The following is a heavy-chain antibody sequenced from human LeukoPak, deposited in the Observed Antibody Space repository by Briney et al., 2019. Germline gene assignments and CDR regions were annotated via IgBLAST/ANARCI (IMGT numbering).Heavy chain of an antibody. V-gene: IGHV4-59*08. CDR1: GGSISSYY. D-gene: IGHD3-3*01. Sequence: PSETLSLTCTVSGGSISSYYWSWIRQPPGKGLEWIGYIYYSGSTNYNPSLKSRVTISVDTSKNQFSLKLSSVTAADTAVYYCAREMYYDFWSGYCDYWGQGTLVTVSS. J-gene: IGHJ4*02. CDR3: AREMYYDFWSGYCDY. CDR2: IYYSGST.